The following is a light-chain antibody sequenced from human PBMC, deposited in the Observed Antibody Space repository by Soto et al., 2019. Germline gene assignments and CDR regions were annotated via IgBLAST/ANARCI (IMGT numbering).Light chain of an antibody. CDR2: GAS. CDR3: QQRSNWPPIP. Sequence: EVVLTQSPATLSLSPGDRAALSCKASQSVYNFLAWYQQKPGQAPRLLIYGASNRAAGIPARFSGSGSGTDFTLTINSLEPEDFAVYYCQQRSNWPPIPFGQGTRLEIK. J-gene: IGKJ5*01. CDR1: QSVYNF. V-gene: IGKV3-11*01.